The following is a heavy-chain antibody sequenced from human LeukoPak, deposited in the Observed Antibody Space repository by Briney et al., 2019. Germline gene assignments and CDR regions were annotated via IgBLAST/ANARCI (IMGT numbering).Heavy chain of an antibody. J-gene: IGHJ3*01. Sequence: PGGSLRLSCAASGFIFSSYGMHWVRQAPGKGLEWVATIWYDGGNKYYADSVKGRFTISGDNSKNTLYLQMSSLRAEDTAVYYCARAAGAGSDAFAFWGQGTMVTVSS. CDR2: IWYDGGNK. CDR3: ARAAGAGSDAFAF. V-gene: IGHV3-33*01. D-gene: IGHD6-13*01. CDR1: GFIFSSYG.